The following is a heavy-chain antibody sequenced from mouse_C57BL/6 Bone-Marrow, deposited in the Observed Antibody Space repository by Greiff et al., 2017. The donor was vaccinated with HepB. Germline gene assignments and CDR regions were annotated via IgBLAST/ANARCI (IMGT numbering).Heavy chain of an antibody. CDR1: GYSFTDYN. CDR2: INPNYGTT. J-gene: IGHJ2*01. CDR3: AREGGYAYYYGPGDY. Sequence: EVKLQESGPELVKPGASVKISCKASGYSFTDYNMNWVKQSNGKSLEWIGVINPNYGTTSYNQKFKGKATLTVDQSSSTAYMQLNSLTSEDSAVYYCAREGGYAYYYGPGDYGGQGTTLTVSS. D-gene: IGHD1-1*01. V-gene: IGHV1-39*01.